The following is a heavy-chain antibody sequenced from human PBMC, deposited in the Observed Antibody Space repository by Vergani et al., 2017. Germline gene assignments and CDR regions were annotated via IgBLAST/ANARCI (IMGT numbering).Heavy chain of an antibody. V-gene: IGHV4-30-4*08. CDR2: IYYNGST. J-gene: IGHJ6*02. CDR1: GGSISSGDYY. CDR3: ARVSMVRGVIYYYYGMDV. D-gene: IGHD3-10*01. Sequence: QVQLQESGPGLVKPSQTLSLTCTVSGGSISSGDYYWSWIRQPPGKGLEWIGYIYYNGSTYYNPSLKSRVTISVDTSKNQFSLKLSSVTAADTAVYYCARVSMVRGVIYYYYGMDVWGQGTTVTVSS.